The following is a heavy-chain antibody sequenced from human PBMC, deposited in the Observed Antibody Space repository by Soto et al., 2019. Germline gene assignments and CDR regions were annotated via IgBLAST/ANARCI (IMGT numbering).Heavy chain of an antibody. D-gene: IGHD2-21*02. J-gene: IGHJ1*01. CDR3: ARPVVMTAIPGYFQH. Sequence: QVQLVESGGGVVQPGRSLRLSCAASGFTFSSYSMHWVRQAPGKGLEWVAAISYDGSNKYYADSVKGRFTISRDNSKNTLYLQMNSLRAEDMAVDYCARPVVMTAIPGYFQHWGQGTLVTVSS. CDR1: GFTFSSYS. V-gene: IGHV3-30-3*01. CDR2: ISYDGSNK.